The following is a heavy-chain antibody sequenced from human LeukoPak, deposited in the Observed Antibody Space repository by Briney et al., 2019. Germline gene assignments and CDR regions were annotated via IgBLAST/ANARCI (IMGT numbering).Heavy chain of an antibody. CDR3: ARWSYDSSAHIDY. V-gene: IGHV1-2*02. Sequence: GASVKVSCKASGYTFTGYYMHWVRQAPGQGLEWMGWINPDNGGTNFAQKFQGRFTMTRDTSINTAYMDLRRLRSDDTAMYYCARWSYDSSAHIDYWGQGTLVTVSS. CDR1: GYTFTGYY. J-gene: IGHJ4*02. D-gene: IGHD3-22*01. CDR2: INPDNGGT.